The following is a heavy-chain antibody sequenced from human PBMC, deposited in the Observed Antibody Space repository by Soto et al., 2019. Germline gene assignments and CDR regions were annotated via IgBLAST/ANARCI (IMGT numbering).Heavy chain of an antibody. CDR2: INHSGST. J-gene: IGHJ4*02. D-gene: IGHD6-6*01. Sequence: SETLSLTCAVYGGSFSGYYWSWIRQPPGKGLEWIGEINHSGSTNYNPSLKSRVTISVDTSKNQFSLKLSSVTAADTAVYYCARSQYSSSSRGRADYWGQGTLVTVSS. CDR3: ARSQYSSSSRGRADY. V-gene: IGHV4-34*01. CDR1: GGSFSGYY.